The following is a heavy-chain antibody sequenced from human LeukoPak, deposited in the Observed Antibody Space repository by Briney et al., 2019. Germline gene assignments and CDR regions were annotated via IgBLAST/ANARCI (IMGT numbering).Heavy chain of an antibody. CDR1: GFSFTNYA. J-gene: IGHJ4*02. V-gene: IGHV3-74*01. CDR2: INSDGSST. D-gene: IGHD3-10*01. CDR3: ARDRAMVRGVIEN. Sequence: GGSLRLSCAASGFSFTNYAMSWVRQAPGKGLVWVSRINSDGSSTSYADSVKGRFTISRDNAKNTLYLQMNSLRAEDTAVYYCARDRAMVRGVIENWGQGTLVTVSS.